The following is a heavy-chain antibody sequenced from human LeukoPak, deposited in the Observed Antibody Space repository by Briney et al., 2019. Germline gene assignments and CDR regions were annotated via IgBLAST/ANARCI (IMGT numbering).Heavy chain of an antibody. CDR3: AKDRRPYYFDC. CDR1: GCTFSSYS. Sequence: GGSLRLSCAASGCTFSSYSLHWVRQAPGKGLEWVAVISYDGSNKYYADSVKGRFTISRDNSKNTLYLQMTGLRAEDTAVYYCAKDRRPYYFDCWGQGTLVTASS. CDR2: ISYDGSNK. V-gene: IGHV3-30*04. D-gene: IGHD1-1*01. J-gene: IGHJ4*02.